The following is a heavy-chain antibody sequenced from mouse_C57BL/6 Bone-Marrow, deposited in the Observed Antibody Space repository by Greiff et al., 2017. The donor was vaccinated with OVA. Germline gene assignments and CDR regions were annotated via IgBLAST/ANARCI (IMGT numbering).Heavy chain of an antibody. Sequence: VQLKESGPELVKPGASVKIPCKASGYTFTDYNMDWVKQSHGKSLEWIGDINPNNGGTIYNQKFKGKATLTVDKSSSTAYMELRSLTSEDTAVYYCARRGTTVVDFDYWGQGTTLTVSS. J-gene: IGHJ2*01. CDR1: GYTFTDYN. D-gene: IGHD1-1*01. CDR3: ARRGTTVVDFDY. V-gene: IGHV1-18*01. CDR2: INPNNGGT.